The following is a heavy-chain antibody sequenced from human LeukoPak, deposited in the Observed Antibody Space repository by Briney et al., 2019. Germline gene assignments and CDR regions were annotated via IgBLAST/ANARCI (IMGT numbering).Heavy chain of an antibody. D-gene: IGHD3-22*01. J-gene: IGHJ4*02. CDR1: GFTFSSYG. Sequence: TGGSLRLSCAASGFTFSSYGMHWVRQAPGKGLEWVSTITGSGGYTYYADSVKGRFTISRDNSKNTLFLRMNSLRAEDTAVYFCAKQSLYDSSGHFHYWGQGTLVTVSS. CDR3: AKQSLYDSSGHFHY. CDR2: ITGSGGYT. V-gene: IGHV3-23*01.